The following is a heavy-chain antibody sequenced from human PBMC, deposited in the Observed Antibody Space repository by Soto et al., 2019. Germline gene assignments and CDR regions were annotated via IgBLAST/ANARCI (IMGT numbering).Heavy chain of an antibody. D-gene: IGHD4-17*01. V-gene: IGHV4-34*01. CDR1: GGSFSGYY. Sequence: SETLSLTCAVYGGSFSGYYWSWIRQPPGKGLEWIGEINHSGSTNYNPSLKSRVTISVDTSKNQFSLKLSSVTAADTAVYYCASRTTVPNNWFAPWCRGTLVTVSS. CDR2: INHSGST. CDR3: ASRTTVPNNWFAP. J-gene: IGHJ5*02.